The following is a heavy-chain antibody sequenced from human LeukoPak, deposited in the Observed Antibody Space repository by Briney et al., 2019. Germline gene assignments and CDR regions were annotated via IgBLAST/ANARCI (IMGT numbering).Heavy chain of an antibody. D-gene: IGHD2-2*01. CDR2: INSDGSST. Sequence: GGSLRLSCAASGFTFRNFWMHWVRQAPGKGLLWVSRINSDGSSTTYADSVRGRFTISRDNAKNTLYLQMNSLRAEDTAVYYCARTLGVPSAFDPWGQGTLVTVSS. CDR1: GFTFRNFW. V-gene: IGHV3-74*01. J-gene: IGHJ5*02. CDR3: ARTLGVPSAFDP.